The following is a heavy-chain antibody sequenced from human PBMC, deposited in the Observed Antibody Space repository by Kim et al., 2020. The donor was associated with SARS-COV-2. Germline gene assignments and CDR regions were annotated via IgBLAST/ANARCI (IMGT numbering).Heavy chain of an antibody. J-gene: IGHJ4*02. V-gene: IGHV4-59*08. D-gene: IGHD6-13*01. CDR3: ARLRSIAAAGRAIYYFDY. Sequence: KRRVTITVDTSKNQFSLKLSSVTAADTAVYYCARLRSIAAAGRAIYYFDYWGQGTLVTVSS.